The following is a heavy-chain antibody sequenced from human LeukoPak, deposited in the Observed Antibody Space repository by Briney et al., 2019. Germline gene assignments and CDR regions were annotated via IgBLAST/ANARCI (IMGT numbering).Heavy chain of an antibody. CDR2: ICHSGST. V-gene: IGHV4-38-2*02. D-gene: IGHD2-21*01. J-gene: IGHJ4*02. CDR1: GYSTSSDYC. Sequence: SEAPSLTCFVSGYSTSSDYCWGWNRQPPGRGLEWIGSICHSGSTYYKPSLKSRVTISADTAKNQFSLKVTSVTAADTAVYYCARERSSVVDHGIDYWGQGFLVTVSS. CDR3: ARERSSVVDHGIDY.